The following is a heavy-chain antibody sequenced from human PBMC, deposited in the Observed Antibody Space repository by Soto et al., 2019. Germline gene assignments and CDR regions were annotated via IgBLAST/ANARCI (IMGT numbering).Heavy chain of an antibody. CDR3: ASQDYGGSLEAFDI. CDR2: INPNSGGT. Sequence: EASVKVSCKASGYTFTGYYMHWVRQAPGQGLEWMGWINPNSGGTNYAQKFQGRVTMTRDTSISTAYMELSRLRSDDTAVYYCASQDYGGSLEAFDIWGQGTMVTVSS. D-gene: IGHD4-17*01. CDR1: GYTFTGYY. V-gene: IGHV1-2*02. J-gene: IGHJ3*02.